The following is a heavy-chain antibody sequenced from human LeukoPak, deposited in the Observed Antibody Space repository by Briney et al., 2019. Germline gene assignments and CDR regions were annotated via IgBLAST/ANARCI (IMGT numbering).Heavy chain of an antibody. V-gene: IGHV5-10-1*01. J-gene: IGHJ6*02. Sequence: GESLKISCQSSGYSFTSYWINWVRQMPGKGLEWMGRIDPSNSYTNYSPSFQGHVTISADKSISTAYLQWSSLKASDTVIYYCVREIVGYGLDVWGQGTTVTVSS. CDR2: IDPSNSYT. CDR3: VREIVGYGLDV. D-gene: IGHD1-26*01. CDR1: GYSFTSYW.